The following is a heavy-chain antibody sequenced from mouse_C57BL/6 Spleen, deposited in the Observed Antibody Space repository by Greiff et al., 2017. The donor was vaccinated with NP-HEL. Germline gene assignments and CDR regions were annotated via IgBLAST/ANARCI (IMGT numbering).Heavy chain of an antibody. CDR1: GYAFTNYL. Sequence: VQLQQSGAELVRPGTSVKVSCTASGYAFTNYLIDWVKQRPGQGLEWIGLINPGSGSTNYNETFKGQATLTADKSSSTAYLQLSSLTSEDSEVYVCARGGNGRGNYYAMDDWGKGTSVTVSS. CDR3: ARGGNGRGNYYAMDD. CDR2: INPGSGST. V-gene: IGHV1-54*01. J-gene: IGHJ4*01. D-gene: IGHD1-1*01.